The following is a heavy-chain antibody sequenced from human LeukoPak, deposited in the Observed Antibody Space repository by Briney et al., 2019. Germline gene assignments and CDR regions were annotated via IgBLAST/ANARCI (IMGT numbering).Heavy chain of an antibody. Sequence: SSETLSLTCAVYGGSFSGYYWSWIRQPPGKGLEWIGEINHSGSTNYNPSLKSRVTISVDTSKNQFSLKLSSVTAADTAVYYCASSYGSGSFDYWGQGTLVTVSS. V-gene: IGHV4-34*01. J-gene: IGHJ4*02. CDR2: INHSGST. D-gene: IGHD3-10*01. CDR1: GGSFSGYY. CDR3: ASSYGSGSFDY.